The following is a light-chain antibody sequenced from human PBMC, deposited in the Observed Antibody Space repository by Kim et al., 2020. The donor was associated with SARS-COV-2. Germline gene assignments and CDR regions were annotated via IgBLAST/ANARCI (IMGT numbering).Light chain of an antibody. J-gene: IGKJ1*01. V-gene: IGKV3-15*01. Sequence: EIVMTQSPATLSVSPVERATIFCRASQSVSTSLAVYQQKPGQPPRLCIHGASARATGVPARFSGSGSGTDFTLTLSSVQSEDFAVHDCQQYNARLGTFGQGTKVDIK. CDR3: QQYNARLGT. CDR2: GAS. CDR1: QSVSTS.